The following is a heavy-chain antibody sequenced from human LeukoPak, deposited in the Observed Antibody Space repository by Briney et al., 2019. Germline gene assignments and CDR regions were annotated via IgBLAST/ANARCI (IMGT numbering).Heavy chain of an antibody. CDR2: IYYSGST. CDR3: ARRSYYDSSGYYYY. V-gene: IGHV4-39*01. CDR1: GGSISNNNYY. D-gene: IGHD3-22*01. J-gene: IGHJ4*02. Sequence: PSDTLSLTCTVSGGSISNNNYYWGWIRQPPGKGLEWIGTIYYSGSTYYNPSLKSRVTISVDTSRNQFSLKLSSVTAADTAVYYCARRSYYDSSGYYYYWGQGTLVTVSS.